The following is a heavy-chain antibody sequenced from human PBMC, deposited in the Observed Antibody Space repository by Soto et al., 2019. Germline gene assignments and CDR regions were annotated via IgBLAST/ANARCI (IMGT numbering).Heavy chain of an antibody. CDR2: IYYSGST. J-gene: IGHJ2*01. D-gene: IGHD3-22*01. Sequence: PSETLSLTCTVPGGSINGGDYYWSWIRQPPGKGLEWIGFIYYSGSTSYNPSLKSRVTMSLATSKNQFSLKLTSVTAADTAVYYCARVNDDNSDYSGDWYIDLWGRGTLVTVSS. CDR1: GGSINGGDYY. CDR3: ARVNDDNSDYSGDWYIDL. V-gene: IGHV4-30-4*01.